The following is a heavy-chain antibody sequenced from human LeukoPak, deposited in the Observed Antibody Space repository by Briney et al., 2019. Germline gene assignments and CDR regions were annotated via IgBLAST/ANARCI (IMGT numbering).Heavy chain of an antibody. V-gene: IGHV4-34*01. CDR1: GFTFSSYA. CDR3: ARAGSGSLYFDY. J-gene: IGHJ4*02. Sequence: GSLRLSCAASGFTFSSYAMSWVRQAPGKGLEWIGEINHSGSTNYNPSLKSRVTISVDTSKNQFSLKLSSVTAADTAVYYCARAGSGSLYFDYWGQGTLVTVSS. CDR2: INHSGST. D-gene: IGHD3-10*01.